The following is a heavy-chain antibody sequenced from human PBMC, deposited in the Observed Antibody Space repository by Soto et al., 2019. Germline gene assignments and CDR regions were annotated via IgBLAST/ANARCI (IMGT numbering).Heavy chain of an antibody. CDR3: ARDNILGILYGGMDV. J-gene: IGHJ6*02. Sequence: SETLSLTCTVSVGSIRSGDYYWSWIRQPPGKGLEWIGYIYYSGSTYYNPSLKSRVTISVDTSKNQFSLKLSSVTAADTAVYYCARDNILGILYGGMDVWGQGTTVTVSS. CDR2: IYYSGST. D-gene: IGHD3-3*01. CDR1: VGSIRSGDYY. V-gene: IGHV4-30-4*01.